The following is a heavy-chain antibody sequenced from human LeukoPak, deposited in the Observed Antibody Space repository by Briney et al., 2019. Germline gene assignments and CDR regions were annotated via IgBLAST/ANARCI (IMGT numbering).Heavy chain of an antibody. Sequence: PGGSLRLSCAASGFTFSSYGMHWVRQAPGKGLEWVAVISYDGSNKYYADSVKGRFTISRDNSKNTLYLQMNSLRAEDTAVYYCAREGERRDAFDIWGQGTMVTVSS. J-gene: IGHJ3*02. CDR2: ISYDGSNK. D-gene: IGHD1-1*01. CDR3: AREGERRDAFDI. V-gene: IGHV3-30*19. CDR1: GFTFSSYG.